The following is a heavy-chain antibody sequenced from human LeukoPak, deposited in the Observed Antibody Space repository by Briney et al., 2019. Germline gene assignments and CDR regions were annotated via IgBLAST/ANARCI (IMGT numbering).Heavy chain of an antibody. CDR2: ISAYNGNT. Sequence: ASVKVSCTASGYTFTSYGISWVRQAPGQGLEWMGWISAYNGNTNYAQKLQGRVTMTTDTSTSTAYMELRSLRSDDTAVYYCARSYPSGSYGDYWGQGTLVTVSS. V-gene: IGHV1-18*01. J-gene: IGHJ4*02. D-gene: IGHD1-26*01. CDR3: ARSYPSGSYGDY. CDR1: GYTFTSYG.